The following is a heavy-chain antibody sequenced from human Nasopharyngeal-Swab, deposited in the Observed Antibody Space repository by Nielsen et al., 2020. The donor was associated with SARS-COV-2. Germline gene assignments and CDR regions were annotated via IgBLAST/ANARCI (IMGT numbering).Heavy chain of an antibody. J-gene: IGHJ6*02. CDR1: GDSFMMDRYY. CDR2: VYYSGTA. V-gene: IGHV4-39*02. Sequence: GDSFMMDRYYWGWVRQAPGQGLEWIGTVYYSGTAYHNPSLKSRVAISVDASKSQLSLSLSSVTATDTAVYYCARDGDYTDVWGQGTTVTVSS. D-gene: IGHD4-11*01. CDR3: ARDGDYTDV.